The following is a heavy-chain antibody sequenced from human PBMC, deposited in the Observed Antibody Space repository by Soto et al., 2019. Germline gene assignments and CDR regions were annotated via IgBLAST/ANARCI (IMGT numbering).Heavy chain of an antibody. Sequence: QVQLVESGGGVVQPGRSLRPSCAASGFTFSSYGMHWVRQAPGKGLEWVAVISYDGSNKYYADSVKGRFTISRDNSKNTLYLQMNSLRAEDTAVYYCAKDQDHPSQYFDWSSDYYYGMDVWGQGTTVTVSS. CDR1: GFTFSSYG. V-gene: IGHV3-30*18. D-gene: IGHD3-9*01. CDR2: ISYDGSNK. J-gene: IGHJ6*02. CDR3: AKDQDHPSQYFDWSSDYYYGMDV.